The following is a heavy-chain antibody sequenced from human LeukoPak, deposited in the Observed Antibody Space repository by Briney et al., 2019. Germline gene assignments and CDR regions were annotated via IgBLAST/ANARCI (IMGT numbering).Heavy chain of an antibody. D-gene: IGHD1-7*01. J-gene: IGHJ4*02. Sequence: PSETLSLTCTVSGGSISSGGYYWSWIRQHPGKGLEWIGYIYYSGSTYYNPSLKSRVTISVDTSENQFSLKLSSVTAADTAVYYCARVRITGTTFYFDYWGQGTLVTVSS. V-gene: IGHV4-31*03. CDR3: ARVRITGTTFYFDY. CDR2: IYYSGST. CDR1: GGSISSGGYY.